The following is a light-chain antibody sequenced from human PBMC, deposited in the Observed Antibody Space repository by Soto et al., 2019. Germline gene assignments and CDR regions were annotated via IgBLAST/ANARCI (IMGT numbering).Light chain of an antibody. CDR1: QSISGY. V-gene: IGKV1-39*01. Sequence: DIQLTQSPSSLSASVGDRVTITCRASQSISGYLNWYQQRPGKAPKLLIYAAYSLQSGVPSRFSGSGSGTNFALTITSLQPEDSATYYCQQSYSTLLITFGQGTRLEI. CDR2: AAY. J-gene: IGKJ5*01. CDR3: QQSYSTLLIT.